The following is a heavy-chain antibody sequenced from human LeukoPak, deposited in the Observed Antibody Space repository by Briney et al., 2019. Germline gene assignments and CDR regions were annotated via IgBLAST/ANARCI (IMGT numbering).Heavy chain of an antibody. CDR1: GDSISSNSYY. D-gene: IGHD6-19*01. Sequence: SETLSLTCTVSGDSISSNSYYWGWIRQPPGKGLEWIGSDYYSGRNFYNPSLKSRVTKLVDTSKSQFSLKLSSVTAADTAVYYCARQGYSSIDYWGQGTLVTVSS. J-gene: IGHJ4*02. V-gene: IGHV4-39*01. CDR2: DYYSGRN. CDR3: ARQGYSSIDY.